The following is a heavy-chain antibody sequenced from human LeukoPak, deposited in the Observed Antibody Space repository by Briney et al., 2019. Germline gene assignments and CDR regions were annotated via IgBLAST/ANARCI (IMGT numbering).Heavy chain of an antibody. CDR1: GFTFSSYG. Sequence: PGGSLRLSCAASGFTFSSYGMHWVRQAPGKGLEWVAFIRYDGGHKNYADSVKGRFTISRDNSKNTLYLQMNSLRAEDTAVYYCAKDQHYYGSGSYYTHFDYWGQGTLVTVSS. CDR3: AKDQHYYGSGSYYTHFDY. CDR2: IRYDGGHK. V-gene: IGHV3-30*02. J-gene: IGHJ4*02. D-gene: IGHD3-10*01.